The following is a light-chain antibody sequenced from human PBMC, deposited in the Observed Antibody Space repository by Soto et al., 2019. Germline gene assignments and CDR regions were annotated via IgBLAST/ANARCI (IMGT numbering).Light chain of an antibody. CDR2: SNN. CDR3: AAWDDSLNGVV. J-gene: IGLJ2*01. Sequence: QSVLTQPPSASGTPGQRVTISCSGSSSNIGGNTVNWYQQLPGTAPKLLIYSNNHRPSGVPDRFSASKSGTSASLAISGLQSEDEADYYCAAWDDSLNGVVFGGGTKVTVL. CDR1: SSNIGGNT. V-gene: IGLV1-44*01.